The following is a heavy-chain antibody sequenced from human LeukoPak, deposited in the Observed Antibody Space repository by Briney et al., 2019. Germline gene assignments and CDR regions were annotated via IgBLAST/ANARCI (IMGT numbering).Heavy chain of an antibody. CDR2: MNPNSGNT. CDR1: GYTFTSYD. CDR3: AREYYDILTALYYFDY. D-gene: IGHD3-9*01. Sequence: ASVKVSCKASGYTFTSYDINWVRQATGQGLEWMGWMNPNSGNTGYAQKFQDRVTITRNTSISTAYMELNSLRSEDTAVYYCAREYYDILTALYYFDYWGQGTLVTVSS. J-gene: IGHJ4*02. V-gene: IGHV1-8*03.